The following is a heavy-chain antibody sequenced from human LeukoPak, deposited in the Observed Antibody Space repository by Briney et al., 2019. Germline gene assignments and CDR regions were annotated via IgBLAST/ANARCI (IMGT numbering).Heavy chain of an antibody. CDR1: GYTFTSYY. V-gene: IGHV1-46*01. J-gene: IGHJ4*02. CDR2: VNPSGGST. CDR3: ARDVIRNYYYDSSGYSYFDY. Sequence: ASVKVSCKASGYTFTSYYMHWVRQAPGQGLEWMGIVNPSGGSTSYAQKFQGRVTMTRDTSTSTAYMELRSLRSDDTAVYYCARDVIRNYYYDSSGYSYFDYWGQGTLVTVSS. D-gene: IGHD3-22*01.